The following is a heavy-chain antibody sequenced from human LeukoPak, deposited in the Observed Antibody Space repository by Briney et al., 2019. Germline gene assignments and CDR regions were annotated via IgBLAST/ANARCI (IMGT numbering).Heavy chain of an antibody. CDR3: ARRVGAIHLFDH. V-gene: IGHV4-38-2*01. Sequence: SETLSLTCAVSGYSISSGYYWGWIRQPPGKGLEWIGSIYHSGSTYYNPSLKSRVTISVDTSKNQFSLKLSSVTAADTAVYYCARRVGAIHLFDHWGQGTLVTVSS. CDR1: GYSISSGYY. CDR2: IYHSGST. D-gene: IGHD1-26*01. J-gene: IGHJ4*02.